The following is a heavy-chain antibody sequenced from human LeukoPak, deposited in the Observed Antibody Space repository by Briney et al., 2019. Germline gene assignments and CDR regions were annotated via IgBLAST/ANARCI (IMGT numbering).Heavy chain of an antibody. CDR1: GYTFSDYY. J-gene: IGHJ4*02. V-gene: IGHV1-2*04. CDR3: ARPPGGYYYGYFDH. CDR2: INPNSGDT. Sequence: ASVKVSCKASGYTFSDYYIHWVRQAPGQGLEWMGWINPNSGDTNYEQKFQDWVTMTRDTSVNTVYMELSSLKSDDTAVYYCARPPGGYYYGYFDHWGQGTLVTVSS. D-gene: IGHD3-10*01.